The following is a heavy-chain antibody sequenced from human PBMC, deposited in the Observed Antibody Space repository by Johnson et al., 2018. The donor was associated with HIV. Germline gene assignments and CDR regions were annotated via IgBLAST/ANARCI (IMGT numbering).Heavy chain of an antibody. V-gene: IGHV3-30-3*02. Sequence: QVQLVESGGGVVQPGRSLRLSCAASGFTFSSYAMHWVRQAPGKGLEWVAVISYAGSKKYYADSVKGRFTISRDNSKNTLYLQMNSLRAEDTAVYYCAKRRGVFFDAFDIWGQGTMVTVSS. CDR3: AKRRGVFFDAFDI. CDR1: GFTFSSYA. J-gene: IGHJ3*02. D-gene: IGHD6-13*01. CDR2: ISYAGSKK.